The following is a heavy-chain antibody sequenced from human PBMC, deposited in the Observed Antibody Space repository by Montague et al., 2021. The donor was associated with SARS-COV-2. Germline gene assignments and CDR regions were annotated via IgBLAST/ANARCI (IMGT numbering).Heavy chain of an antibody. Sequence: SLSASGFTFKSYSIHWVRQAPGKGLEWVAVISYDGTNKYYADSVKGRFAISRDNSENMVYLQMSSLSPEDTAVYYCARVFSGTYLDYFDYWGQGTLVTVSS. J-gene: IGHJ4*02. CDR2: ISYDGTNK. V-gene: IGHV3-30*09. CDR3: ARVFSGTYLDYFDY. CDR1: GFTFKSYS. D-gene: IGHD1-26*01.